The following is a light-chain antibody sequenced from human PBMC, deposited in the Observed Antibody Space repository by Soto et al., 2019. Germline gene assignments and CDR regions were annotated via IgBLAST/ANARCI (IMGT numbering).Light chain of an antibody. CDR1: SSDVGNYNY. CDR2: DVS. V-gene: IGLV2-14*01. J-gene: IGLJ2*01. CDR3: SSYTSNRIPI. Sequence: QSALTQPASVSGSPGQSITISCTRTSSDVGNYNYVSWYQQHPGKAPKLMIYDVSNRPSGVSSHFSGSKSGNTASLTISGLQAEDEADYYCSSYTSNRIPIFGGGTKLTVL.